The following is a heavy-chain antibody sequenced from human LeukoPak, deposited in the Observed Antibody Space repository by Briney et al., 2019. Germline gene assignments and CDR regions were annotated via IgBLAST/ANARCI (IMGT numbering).Heavy chain of an antibody. Sequence: GVSLRLPCAASGFTFSSYSMNWVRQAPGKGLEWVSYISSSSSTIYYADSVKGRFTISRGNAKNSLYLQMNSLRAEDTAVYYCARDLRGYSYGRSPFDYWGQGTLVTVSS. CDR1: GFTFSSYS. CDR3: ARDLRGYSYGRSPFDY. CDR2: ISSSSSTI. D-gene: IGHD5-18*01. V-gene: IGHV3-48*01. J-gene: IGHJ4*02.